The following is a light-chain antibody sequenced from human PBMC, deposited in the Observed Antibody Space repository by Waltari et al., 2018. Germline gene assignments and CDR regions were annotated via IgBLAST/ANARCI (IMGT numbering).Light chain of an antibody. CDR1: QSINNN. CDR2: GAS. Sequence: EIVMTQSPATLSVSPGERATLSCRASQSINNNVAWYQHKPGQAPRLLISGASTRASSLTARFTGGGSGTELTLTISGLQSDDVAVYYCQQYSSWPRTFGQGTQVEI. V-gene: IGKV3-15*01. CDR3: QQYSSWPRT. J-gene: IGKJ1*01.